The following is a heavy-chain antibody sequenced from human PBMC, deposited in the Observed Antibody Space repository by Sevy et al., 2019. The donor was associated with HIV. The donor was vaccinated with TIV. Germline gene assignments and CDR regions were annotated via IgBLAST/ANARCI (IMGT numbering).Heavy chain of an antibody. V-gene: IGHV3-23*01. Sequence: GGSLRLSCAASGFTFSSYAMSWVRQAPGKGLEWVSAISGSGGSTYYADSVKGRFTISRDNSKNTLYLQMNSLRAEDTAVYYCAKDFPTYDDYVWGSFDYWGQGTLVTVSS. CDR3: AKDFPTYDDYVWGSFDY. J-gene: IGHJ4*02. D-gene: IGHD3-16*01. CDR1: GFTFSSYA. CDR2: ISGSGGST.